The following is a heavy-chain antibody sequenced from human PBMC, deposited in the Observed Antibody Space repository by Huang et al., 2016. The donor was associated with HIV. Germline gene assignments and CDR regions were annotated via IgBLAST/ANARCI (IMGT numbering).Heavy chain of an antibody. CDR1: GYTFTSYY. CDR3: ATTTVVQRGPYDY. Sequence: QVQLVQSGAEVKKPGASVKVSCKASGYTFTSYYMHWGRQAPGQGLEWMGIINPSGGSTSYAQKFQGRVTMARDTSTSTVYMGLSSLRSEDTAVYYCATTTVVQRGPYDYWGQGTLVTVSS. D-gene: IGHD4-17*01. CDR2: INPSGGST. J-gene: IGHJ4*02. V-gene: IGHV1-46*01.